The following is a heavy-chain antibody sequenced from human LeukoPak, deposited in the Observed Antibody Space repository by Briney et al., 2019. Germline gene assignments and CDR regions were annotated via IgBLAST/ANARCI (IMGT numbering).Heavy chain of an antibody. CDR2: FTSSSNYI. CDR1: GFTFSDYS. V-gene: IGHV3-21*01. CDR3: ARGGGYCSSTSCYNNWFDP. D-gene: IGHD2-2*02. J-gene: IGHJ5*02. Sequence: GGSLRLSCAASGFTFSDYSMNWVRQAPGKGLEWVSSFTSSSNYIYYADSVKGRFTISRDNAKNSLNLQMNSLRAEDTAVYYCARGGGYCSSTSCYNNWFDPWGQGTLVTVSS.